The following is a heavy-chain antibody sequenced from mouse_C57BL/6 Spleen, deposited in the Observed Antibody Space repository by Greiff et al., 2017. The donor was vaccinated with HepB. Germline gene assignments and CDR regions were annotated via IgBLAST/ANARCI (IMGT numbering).Heavy chain of an antibody. D-gene: IGHD1-1*01. CDR3: VRAAIYYYGSGYEDYWYFDV. V-gene: IGHV10-3*01. CDR2: IRSKSSNYAT. Sequence: EVKLVESGGGLVQPKGSLKLSCAASGFTFNTYAMHWVRQAPGKGLEWVARIRSKSSNYATYYADSVKDRFTISRDDSQSMLYLQMNNLKTEDTAMYYCVRAAIYYYGSGYEDYWYFDVWGTGTTVTVSS. CDR1: GFTFNTYA. J-gene: IGHJ1*03.